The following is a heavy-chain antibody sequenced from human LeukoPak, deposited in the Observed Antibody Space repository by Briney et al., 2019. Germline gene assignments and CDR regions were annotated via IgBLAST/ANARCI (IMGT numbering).Heavy chain of an antibody. CDR2: IYYSGST. CDR1: GGSISSYY. V-gene: IGHV4-59*01. Sequence: PSETLSLTCTVSGGSISSYYWSWIRQPPGKGLEWIGYIYYSGSTNYNPSLKSRVTMSVDTSKNQFSLKLTSVTAADTAVYYCARRGWSFDFWGRGTLVTVSS. J-gene: IGHJ2*01. CDR3: ARRGWSFDF.